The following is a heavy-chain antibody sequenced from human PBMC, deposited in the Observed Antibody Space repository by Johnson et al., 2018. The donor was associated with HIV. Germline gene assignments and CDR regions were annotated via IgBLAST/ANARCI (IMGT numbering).Heavy chain of an antibody. D-gene: IGHD5-18*01. V-gene: IGHV3-23*04. Sequence: VLLVESGGGLVQPGGSLRLSCAASGFTFSSYAMSWVRQAPGKGLEWVSAISGSGGSTYYADSVKGRFTISRDNSKNTLYLQMNRLRAEDTAVYYCAKDGHSYGRGPDAFDIWGQGTMVTVSS. CDR3: AKDGHSYGRGPDAFDI. CDR2: ISGSGGST. J-gene: IGHJ3*02. CDR1: GFTFSSYA.